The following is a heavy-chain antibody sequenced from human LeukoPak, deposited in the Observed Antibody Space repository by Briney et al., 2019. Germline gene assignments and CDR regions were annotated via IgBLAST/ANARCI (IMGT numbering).Heavy chain of an antibody. J-gene: IGHJ4*02. V-gene: IGHV4-4*07. CDR3: ARGSPDYGDYVLDY. D-gene: IGHD4-17*01. CDR1: GGSISSYY. CDR2: IYISGST. Sequence: SETLSLTCTVSGGSISSYYWSWIRQPAGKGLEWIGRIYISGSTNYNPSLKSRVTMSVDTSKNRFSLKLSSVTAADTAVYYCARGSPDYGDYVLDYWGQGTLVTVSS.